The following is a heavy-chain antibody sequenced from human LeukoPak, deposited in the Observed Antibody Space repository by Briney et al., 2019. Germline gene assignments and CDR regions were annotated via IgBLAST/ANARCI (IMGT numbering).Heavy chain of an antibody. CDR1: GFTFSSYA. CDR2: ISGSGGST. Sequence: PGGSLRLSCAASGFTFSSYAMSWVRQAPGQGLEWGSAISGSGGSTYYADSVKGRFTISRDNSKNTLYLQMNSLRAEDTAVYYCAKVLLWFGELPYYFDYWGQGTLVTVSS. CDR3: AKVLLWFGELPYYFDY. V-gene: IGHV3-23*01. D-gene: IGHD3-10*01. J-gene: IGHJ4*02.